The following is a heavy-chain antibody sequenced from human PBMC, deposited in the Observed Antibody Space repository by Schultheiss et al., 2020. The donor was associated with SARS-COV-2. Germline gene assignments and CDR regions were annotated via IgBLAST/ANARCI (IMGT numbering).Heavy chain of an antibody. CDR2: ISGSGGST. CDR1: GFTFSSYV. D-gene: IGHD3-16*01. J-gene: IGHJ5*02. Sequence: GGSLRLSCAGSGFTFSSYVMTWVRQAPGKGLEWVSLISGSGGSTYYADSVKGRFTISRDNAKNSLYLQMNSLRAEDTAVYYCARSGGDYVWGTEFDPWGQGTLVTVSS. V-gene: IGHV3-48*01. CDR3: ARSGGDYVWGTEFDP.